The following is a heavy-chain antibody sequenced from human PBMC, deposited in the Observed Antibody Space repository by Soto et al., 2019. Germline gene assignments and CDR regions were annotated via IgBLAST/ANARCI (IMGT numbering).Heavy chain of an antibody. Sequence: QVQLQQWGAGLLKPSETLSLTCAVSGGSFRGFYWTWIRQSQGKVLEWLGDINHVGITNYNPTLKIGVSLPVDTSKSQFSLKLSSVTAADTAVYSCAREHDFWGGRQQPIDSWGQGTLVTVSS. D-gene: IGHD3-3*01. J-gene: IGHJ4*02. CDR3: AREHDFWGGRQQPIDS. CDR1: GGSFRGFY. V-gene: IGHV4-34*01. CDR2: INHVGIT.